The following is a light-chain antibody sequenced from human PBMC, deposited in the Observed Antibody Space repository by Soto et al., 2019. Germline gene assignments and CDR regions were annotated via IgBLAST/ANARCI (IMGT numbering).Light chain of an antibody. CDR3: SSYTSTPTRV. CDR1: SSDIGGYNY. Sequence: QSALTQPASVSGSPGQSITISCSGTSSDIGGYNYVSWYQQHPGKAPKLIIYEVSNRPSGVSNRFSASKSGNTASLTISGLHAEDEADYYCSSYTSTPTRVFGAGTKLTVL. CDR2: EVS. J-gene: IGLJ3*02. V-gene: IGLV2-14*01.